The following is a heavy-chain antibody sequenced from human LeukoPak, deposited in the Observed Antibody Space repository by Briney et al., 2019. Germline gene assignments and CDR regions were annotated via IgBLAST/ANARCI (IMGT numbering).Heavy chain of an antibody. J-gene: IGHJ3*02. D-gene: IGHD6-13*01. CDR1: GFTLSSNY. CDR3: ARDRSVAAAGAFDI. Sequence: GGSLRLSCAASGFTLSSNYMIWVRQAPGKGLEWVSVIYSGGSTYYADSVKGRFTISRDNSNNTLYLQMNSLRADDAAVYYCARDRSVAAAGAFDIWGQGTMVTVSA. CDR2: IYSGGST. V-gene: IGHV3-66*01.